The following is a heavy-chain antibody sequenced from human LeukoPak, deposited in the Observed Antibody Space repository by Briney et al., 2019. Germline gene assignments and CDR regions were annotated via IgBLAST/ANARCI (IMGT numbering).Heavy chain of an antibody. CDR1: AGSFSGYY. D-gene: IGHD3-22*01. CDR3: VRRRYYDSSGYEAFDY. J-gene: IGHJ4*02. V-gene: IGHV4-34*01. CDR2: INHSGST. Sequence: PSETLSLTCAVYAGSFSGYYWSWIRQPPGKGLEWIGEINHSGSTNYNPSLKSRVTISVDTSKNQFSLKLSSVTAADTAVYYCVRRRYYDSSGYEAFDYWGQGTLVTVSS.